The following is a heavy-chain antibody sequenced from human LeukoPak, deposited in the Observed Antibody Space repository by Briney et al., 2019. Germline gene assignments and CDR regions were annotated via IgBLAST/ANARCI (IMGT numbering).Heavy chain of an antibody. Sequence: SCKASGYTFTSYYMHWVRQAPGKGLEWVAFIRYDGSNKYYADSVKGRFTISRDNSKNTLYLQMNSLRAEDTAVYYCAKDSKTYSGSYGVDYWGQGTLVTVSS. CDR1: GYTFTSYY. J-gene: IGHJ4*02. V-gene: IGHV3-30*02. CDR2: IRYDGSNK. CDR3: AKDSKTYSGSYGVDY. D-gene: IGHD1-26*01.